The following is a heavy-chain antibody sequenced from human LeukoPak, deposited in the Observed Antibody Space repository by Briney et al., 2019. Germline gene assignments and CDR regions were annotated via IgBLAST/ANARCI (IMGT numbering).Heavy chain of an antibody. J-gene: IGHJ4*02. CDR1: GSTFSSYS. CDR2: ISSSSSTI. Sequence: GGSLRLSCAASGSTFSSYSMNWVRQAPGKGLEWVSYISSSSSTIYYADSVKGRFTISRDNAKNSLYLQMNSLRAEDTAVYYCVRWNDVFDYWGQGTLVTVSS. CDR3: VRWNDVFDY. V-gene: IGHV3-48*04. D-gene: IGHD1-1*01.